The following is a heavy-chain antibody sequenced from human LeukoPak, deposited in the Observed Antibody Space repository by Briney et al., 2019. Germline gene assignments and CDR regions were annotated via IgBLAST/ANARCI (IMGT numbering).Heavy chain of an antibody. CDR1: GVSISSGDYY. CDR3: ARHPSGYYEN. CDR2: VYYSGST. Sequence: SETLSLTCTVSGVSISSGDYYWAWIRQPPGKGLEWVASVYYSGSTYYSPSLKSRVTISRDTTKNQFSLRLSSVTAADTAIYFCARHPSGYYENWGQGTLVTVSS. J-gene: IGHJ4*02. V-gene: IGHV4-39*01. D-gene: IGHD5-12*01.